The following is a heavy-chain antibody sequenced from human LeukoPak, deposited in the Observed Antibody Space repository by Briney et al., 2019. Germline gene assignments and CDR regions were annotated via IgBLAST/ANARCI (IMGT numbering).Heavy chain of an antibody. CDR1: GGSFSGYY. J-gene: IGHJ4*02. V-gene: IGHV4-34*01. CDR2: INHSGST. Sequence: SETLSLTCAVYGGSFSGYYWSWIRQPPGKGLEWIGEINHSGSTNYNPSLKSRATISVDTSKNQFSLKLSSVTAADTAVYYCARGRPAGYDYIWGSYRYGFDYWGQGTLVTVSS. CDR3: ARGRPAGYDYIWGSYRYGFDY. D-gene: IGHD3-16*02.